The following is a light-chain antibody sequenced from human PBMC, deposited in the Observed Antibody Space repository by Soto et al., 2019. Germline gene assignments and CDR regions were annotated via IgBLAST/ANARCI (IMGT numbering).Light chain of an antibody. CDR3: QQPNSSPVT. CDR2: GAS. J-gene: IGKJ4*01. Sequence: DIQMTQSPSSVYASVGDRVTITCRASQGISTWLAWYQQIPGKAPKLLIYGASRLQSGVPSRFSGSVFGTDFTLPISSLQPEDFATYYCQQPNSSPVTFGEGPKVEIK. V-gene: IGKV1-12*01. CDR1: QGISTW.